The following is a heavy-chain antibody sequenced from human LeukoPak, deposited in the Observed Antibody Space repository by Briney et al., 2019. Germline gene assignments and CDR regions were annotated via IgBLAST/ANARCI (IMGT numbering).Heavy chain of an antibody. CDR3: ARPYPLRYFRFDP. CDR2: FYYSGST. Sequence: SETLSLTCTVSGGSISRYYWNWIRQPPGKGLEWIGYFYYSGSTNYNPSLKSRVTISADTSKNQFSLKVTSVTAADTAVYYCARPYPLRYFRFDPWGQGTLVTVSS. V-gene: IGHV4-59*08. D-gene: IGHD3-9*01. J-gene: IGHJ5*02. CDR1: GGSISRYY.